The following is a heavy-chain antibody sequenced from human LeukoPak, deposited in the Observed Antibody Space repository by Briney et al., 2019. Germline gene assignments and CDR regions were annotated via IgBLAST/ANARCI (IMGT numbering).Heavy chain of an antibody. J-gene: IGHJ4*02. CDR2: INSDGSST. CDR3: ARLPFYDFWSGYQYFFDY. Sequence: GGSLRLSCAASGFTFSSYWMHWVRQAPGKGLVWVSRINSDGSSTSYADSVKGRFTISRDNAKNTLYLQMNSLRAEDTAVYYCARLPFYDFWSGYQYFFDYWGQGTLVTVSS. D-gene: IGHD3-3*01. CDR1: GFTFSSYW. V-gene: IGHV3-74*01.